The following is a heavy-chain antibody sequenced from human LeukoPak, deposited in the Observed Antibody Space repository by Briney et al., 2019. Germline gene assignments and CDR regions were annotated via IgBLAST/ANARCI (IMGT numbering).Heavy chain of an antibody. CDR1: TFTFTPGW. V-gene: IGHV3-7*01. D-gene: IGHD5-18*01. CDR3: ASLDTAHPSGVY. Sequence: GGSLRLXCEASTFTFTPGWMSWVRQAPGKGLEWVAMIKRDGGEKHYVDSVKGRFTISRDNAKKSLYLQMDSLRDEDTAVYYCASLDTAHPSGVYWGQRTLVTVSS. J-gene: IGHJ4*02. CDR2: IKRDGGEK.